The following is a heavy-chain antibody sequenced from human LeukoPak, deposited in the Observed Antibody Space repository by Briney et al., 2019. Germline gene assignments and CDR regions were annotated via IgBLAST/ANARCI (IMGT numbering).Heavy chain of an antibody. V-gene: IGHV4-61*02. CDR2: IYTSGST. CDR1: GGSISSGSCY. CDR3: ARIAAAGIDY. Sequence: SETLSLTCTVSGGSISSGSCYWSWIRQPAGKGLEWIGRIYTSGSTNYNPSLKSRVTISVDTSKNQFSLKLSSVTAADTAVYYCARIAAAGIDYWGQGTLVTVSS. J-gene: IGHJ4*02. D-gene: IGHD6-13*01.